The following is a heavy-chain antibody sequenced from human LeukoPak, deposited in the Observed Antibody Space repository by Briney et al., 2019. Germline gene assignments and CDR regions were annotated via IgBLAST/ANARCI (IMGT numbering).Heavy chain of an antibody. Sequence: SVKVSFKASGGTFISYAISWVRQAPGQGGEWMGGIIPIFGTANYAQKFQGRVTITADESTSTAYMELSSLRSEDTAVYYCASPSPHSARGDAFDIWGQGTMVTVSS. J-gene: IGHJ3*02. CDR2: IIPIFGTA. CDR3: ASPSPHSARGDAFDI. V-gene: IGHV1-69*13. CDR1: GGTFISYA.